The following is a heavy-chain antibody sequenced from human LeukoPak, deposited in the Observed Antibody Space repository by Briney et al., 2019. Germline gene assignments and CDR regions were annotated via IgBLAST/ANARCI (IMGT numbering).Heavy chain of an antibody. J-gene: IGHJ3*02. Sequence: GASVKLYCKASGYSFTSYDINWVRQSTGQRLEWMGWMNTNSGNTGYAHKVQRRVTMTRNCSISTAYMELSSLTSEDTAVYYCARSPPRRWFGELSDAFDIRGQGTRVTVSS. CDR1: GYSFTSYD. CDR2: MNTNSGNT. CDR3: ARSPPRRWFGELSDAFDI. V-gene: IGHV1-8*01. D-gene: IGHD3-10*01.